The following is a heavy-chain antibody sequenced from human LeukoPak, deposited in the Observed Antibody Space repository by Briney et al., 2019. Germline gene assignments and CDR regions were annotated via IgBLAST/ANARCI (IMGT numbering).Heavy chain of an antibody. D-gene: IGHD6-19*01. J-gene: IGHJ5*02. CDR2: IKKGGSDK. Sequence: PGGSLRLSCAASGFTFSSHWMIWVRQAPGKGLEWVSSIKKGGSDKNYVDSVRGRFTISRDNAKNSLYLQMNSLRAEDTAVYYCARCPGNHSGAWGQGTLVTVSS. CDR3: ARCPGNHSGA. CDR1: GFTFSSHW. V-gene: IGHV3-7*05.